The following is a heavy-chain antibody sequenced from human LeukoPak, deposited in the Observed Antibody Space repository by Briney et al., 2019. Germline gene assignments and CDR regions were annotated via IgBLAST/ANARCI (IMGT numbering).Heavy chain of an antibody. Sequence: SETLSLTCTVSGYSISSTYCWGWIRQSPGRGLEWIGSIYHTGSTFYNPSLTSRVTISVDTSKNQFSLNLTSVTAADTAVYYCAREGGSGSYYTYYFDYWGQGTLVTVSS. CDR3: AREGGSGSYYTYYFDY. CDR1: GYSISSTYC. V-gene: IGHV4-38-2*02. J-gene: IGHJ4*02. CDR2: IYHTGST. D-gene: IGHD3-10*01.